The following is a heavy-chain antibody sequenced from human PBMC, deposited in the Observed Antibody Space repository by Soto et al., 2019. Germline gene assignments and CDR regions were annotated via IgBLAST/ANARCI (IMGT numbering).Heavy chain of an antibody. J-gene: IGHJ4*02. CDR3: ARSSSGWYEGLYY. Sequence: QVQLVESGGGVVQPGRSLRLSCAGSEFTFSPYVMHWVRQAPGKGLGWVAAISFDGSTEYYADSVKGRFTISRDNPNNTLHLQMNSLRGEDTAVYYCARSSSGWYEGLYYWGQGTLATVSS. CDR1: EFTFSPYV. D-gene: IGHD6-19*01. CDR2: ISFDGSTE. V-gene: IGHV3-30-3*01.